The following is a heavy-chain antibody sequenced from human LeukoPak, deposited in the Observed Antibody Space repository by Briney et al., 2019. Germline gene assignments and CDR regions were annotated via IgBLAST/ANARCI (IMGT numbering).Heavy chain of an antibody. CDR1: GFTFSNYA. CDR2: FSGSGGST. V-gene: IGHV3-23*01. D-gene: IGHD6-19*01. Sequence: GGSLRLSCAASGFTFSNYAMSWVRQAPGKGLEWVSAFSGSGGSTYYADSVKGRFTISRDSSKNTVFLQVSTLRAQDTAVYYCARDPRIAVTGTTPYDYFFHMDVWGKGTTVTVSS. J-gene: IGHJ6*03. CDR3: ARDPRIAVTGTTPYDYFFHMDV.